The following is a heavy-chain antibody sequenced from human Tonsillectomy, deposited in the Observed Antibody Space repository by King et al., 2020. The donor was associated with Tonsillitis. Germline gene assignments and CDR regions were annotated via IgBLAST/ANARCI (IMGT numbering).Heavy chain of an antibody. Sequence: QLQESGPGLVKPSETLSLTCTVSGGSISIYYWNWIRQPPGKGLEWIGYIYYSGSTNYNPSLKSRFTISLDTSKNQFSLKLSSVTAADTAVYYCARSYCSGGSCLDNWFDPWGQGTLVTVSS. D-gene: IGHD2-15*01. J-gene: IGHJ5*02. CDR3: ARSYCSGGSCLDNWFDP. CDR2: IYYSGST. CDR1: GGSISIYY. V-gene: IGHV4-59*08.